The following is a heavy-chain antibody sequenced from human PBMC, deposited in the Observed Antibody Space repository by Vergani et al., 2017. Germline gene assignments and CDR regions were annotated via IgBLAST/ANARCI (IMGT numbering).Heavy chain of an antibody. Sequence: QVQLQQWGAGVVKPSGTLSLTCAVFGQSFSSFYWSWIRQPPGNGLDWIGEINNDGYTNYNPSLESRDTVSRDTAKNQFSLNLMSVTAADTAMYYCAVRPRVNLVGGEIVTKRTFDYWSQGSLVTVSS. CDR3: AVRPRVNLVGGEIVTKRTFDY. V-gene: IGHV4-34*02. CDR1: GQSFSSFY. CDR2: INNDGYT. J-gene: IGHJ4*02. D-gene: IGHD3-10*01.